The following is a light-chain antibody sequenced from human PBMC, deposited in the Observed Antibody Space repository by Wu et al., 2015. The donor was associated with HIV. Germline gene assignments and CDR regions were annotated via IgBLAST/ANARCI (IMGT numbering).Light chain of an antibody. J-gene: IGKJ1*01. CDR3: QQYGSSPQT. Sequence: EIVLTQFPATLSLSPGERATLSCRASQSVASFLAWYQQKPGQAPRLLIYDASNRATGIPARFSGSGSGTDFTLTISRLEPEDFAVYYCQQYGSSPQTFGQGTKVEIK. CDR1: QSVASF. V-gene: IGKV3-20*01. CDR2: DAS.